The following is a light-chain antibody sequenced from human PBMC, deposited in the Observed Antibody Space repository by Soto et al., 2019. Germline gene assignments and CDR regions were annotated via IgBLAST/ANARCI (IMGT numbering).Light chain of an antibody. V-gene: IGKV3-20*01. CDR3: QQYGSSPRT. CDR1: QSVSSSY. Sequence: EIVLTQSPGTLSLSPGDRATLSCRASQSVSSSYLAWYQQKPGQAPRLLIYGASSRAPGIPDRFSGSGSGTDFTLTISRLEPEDFAVYYCQQYGSSPRTFGQGTKVEIK. CDR2: GAS. J-gene: IGKJ1*01.